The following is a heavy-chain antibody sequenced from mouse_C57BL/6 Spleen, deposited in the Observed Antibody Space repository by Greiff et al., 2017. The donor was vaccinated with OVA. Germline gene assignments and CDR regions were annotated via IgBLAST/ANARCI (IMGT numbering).Heavy chain of an antibody. Sequence: EVKLVESGPELVKPGASVKISCKASGYSFTGYYMHWVKQSHGNILDWIGYIYPYNGVSSYNQKFKGKATLTVDKSSSTAYMELRSLTSEDSAVYYCARWYDYDGEGVYYFDYWGQGTTLTVSS. CDR2: IYPYNGVS. V-gene: IGHV1-31*01. CDR3: ARWYDYDGEGVYYFDY. D-gene: IGHD2-4*01. J-gene: IGHJ2*01. CDR1: GYSFTGYY.